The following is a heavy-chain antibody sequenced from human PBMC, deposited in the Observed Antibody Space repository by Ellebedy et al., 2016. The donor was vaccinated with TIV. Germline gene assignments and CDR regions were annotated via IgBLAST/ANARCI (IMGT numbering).Heavy chain of an antibody. CDR2: ISGSGAYT. J-gene: IGHJ4*02. V-gene: IGHV3-23*01. CDR1: GVSVATNA. D-gene: IGHD4-17*01. Sequence: GESLKISXGVSGVSVATNAMTWVRQAPGKGLEWVSGISGSGAYTYFSDSVKGRFSISRDNSKNTLSLQMNSLRVEDTGVYFCARDVYGDYEGERYFDSWGQGALVTVSS. CDR3: ARDVYGDYEGERYFDS.